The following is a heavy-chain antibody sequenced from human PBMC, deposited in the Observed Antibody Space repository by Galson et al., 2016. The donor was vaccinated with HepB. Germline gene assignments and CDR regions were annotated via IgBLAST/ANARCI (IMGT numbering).Heavy chain of an antibody. CDR2: IYSKGNST. CDR3: VRDISGFAE. CDR1: GFTLNNYA. D-gene: IGHD5-12*01. Sequence: SLRLSCAASGFTLNNYAMHWVRQAPGKGLEYVSVIYSKGNSTYFPDSLRGRFTVSRDKSKNTLYLQMTSLRAEDTAVYYYVRDISGFAEWGQGTLVTVSS. V-gene: IGHV3-64D*09. J-gene: IGHJ1*01.